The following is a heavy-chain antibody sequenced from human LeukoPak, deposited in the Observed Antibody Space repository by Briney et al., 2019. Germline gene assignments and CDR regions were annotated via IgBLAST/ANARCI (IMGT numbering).Heavy chain of an antibody. J-gene: IGHJ6*02. CDR2: ISGGIMINT. V-gene: IGHV3-23*01. CDR3: AKDRSGGGDYFFGMDV. Sequence: GGSLRLSCAASGFTFSTYAMSWVRQAPGKGLEWVAAISGGIMINTYYTDSVKGRFTISRDNSKNTLYLQMNSLRDDDTAVYYCAKDRSGGGDYFFGMDVWGQGTTVTVSS. D-gene: IGHD6-19*01. CDR1: GFTFSTYA.